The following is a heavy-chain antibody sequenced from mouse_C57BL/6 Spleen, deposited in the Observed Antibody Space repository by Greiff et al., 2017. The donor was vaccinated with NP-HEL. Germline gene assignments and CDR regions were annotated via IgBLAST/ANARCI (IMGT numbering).Heavy chain of an antibody. CDR3: ASNWGY. J-gene: IGHJ2*01. V-gene: IGHV1-55*01. Sequence: VQLQQSGAELVKPGASVKMSCKASGYTFTSYWITWVKQRPGQGLEWIGDIYPGSGSTNYNEKFKSKATLTVDTSSSTASMQLSSPTSEDSAVYYCASNWGYWGQGTTLTVSS. CDR2: IYPGSGST. D-gene: IGHD4-1*01. CDR1: GYTFTSYW.